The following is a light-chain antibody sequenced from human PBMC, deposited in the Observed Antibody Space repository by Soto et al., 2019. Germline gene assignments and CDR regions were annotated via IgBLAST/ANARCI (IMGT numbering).Light chain of an antibody. CDR1: SSDVGGYHY. J-gene: IGLJ3*02. CDR2: DVS. V-gene: IGLV2-14*01. Sequence: SALTQPASVSGSPGQSITISCTGTSSDVGGYHYVSWYQQHPGKAPKLMIFDVSDRPSGVSNRFSGSKSGNTASLTISGLQAEDEADYHCSSYTSSTTVVFGGGTKRTVL. CDR3: SSYTSSTTVV.